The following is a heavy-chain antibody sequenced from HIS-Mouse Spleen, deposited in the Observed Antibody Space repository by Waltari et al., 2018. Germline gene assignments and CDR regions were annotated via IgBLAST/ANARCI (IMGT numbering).Heavy chain of an antibody. V-gene: IGHV4-39*07. CDR2: IFYSGRT. CDR3: AREIPYSSSWYDWYFDL. Sequence: QLQLQESGPGLVKPSETLSLTCTVSGGSISSSSYYWGWIRQPPGKGLEWIGSIFYSGRTYYNPSLKIRVTISVDTSKNQFSLKLRAVTAADTAVYYCAREIPYSSSWYDWYFDLWGRGTLVTVSS. CDR1: GGSISSSSYY. D-gene: IGHD6-13*01. J-gene: IGHJ2*01.